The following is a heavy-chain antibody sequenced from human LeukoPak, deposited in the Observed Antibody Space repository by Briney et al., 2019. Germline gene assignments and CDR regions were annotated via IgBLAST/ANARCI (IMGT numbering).Heavy chain of an antibody. V-gene: IGHV3-13*04. CDR2: IGTAGDT. CDR3: ARGSGQNFDY. J-gene: IGHJ4*02. D-gene: IGHD3-10*01. Sequence: GGSLRLSCAASGFTFSSSDVHWVRQAAGTGLEWVSAIGTAGDTYYPGSGRGRFTISRENAKNSLYLQMNSLRAGDTAVYYCARGSGQNFDYWGQGTLVTVSS. CDR1: GFTFSSSD.